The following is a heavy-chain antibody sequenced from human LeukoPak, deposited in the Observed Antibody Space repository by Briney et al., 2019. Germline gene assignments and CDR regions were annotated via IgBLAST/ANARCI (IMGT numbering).Heavy chain of an antibody. CDR2: IIPIFGTA. CDR1: GGTFSSYA. CDR3: AEGPRDYEVFDY. Sequence: ASVKASCKASGGTFSSYAISWVRQAPGQGLEWMGRIIPIFGTANYAQKFQGRVTITTDESTSTAYMELSSLRSEDTAVYYCAEGPRDYEVFDYWGQGTLVTVSS. J-gene: IGHJ4*02. D-gene: IGHD4-17*01. V-gene: IGHV1-69*05.